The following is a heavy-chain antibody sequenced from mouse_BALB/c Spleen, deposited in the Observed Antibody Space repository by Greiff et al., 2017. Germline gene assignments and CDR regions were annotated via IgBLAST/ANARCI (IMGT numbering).Heavy chain of an antibody. Sequence: QVQLKESGPELVKPGASVRISCKASGYTFTSYYIHWVKQRPGQGLEWIGWIYPGNVNTKYNEKFKGKATLTADKSSSTAYMQLSSLTSEDSAVYFCARDDGYYESRFAYWGQGTLVTVSA. CDR3: ARDDGYYESRFAY. V-gene: IGHV1S56*01. CDR2: IYPGNVNT. D-gene: IGHD2-3*01. J-gene: IGHJ3*01. CDR1: GYTFTSYY.